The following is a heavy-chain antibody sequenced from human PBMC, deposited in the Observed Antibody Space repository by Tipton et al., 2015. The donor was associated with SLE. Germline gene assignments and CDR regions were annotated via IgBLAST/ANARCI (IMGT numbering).Heavy chain of an antibody. Sequence: TLSLTCTVSGVSITNYYWSWIRQPPGKGLEWIGYIYSTGTTNYNPSLRGRVTMSVDTSRNQFSLKLNSLTDADTDIYCCASQFGELGYWGQGALVTVSS. CDR1: GVSITNYY. D-gene: IGHD3-10*01. J-gene: IGHJ4*02. CDR2: IYSTGTT. CDR3: ASQFGELGY. V-gene: IGHV4-59*01.